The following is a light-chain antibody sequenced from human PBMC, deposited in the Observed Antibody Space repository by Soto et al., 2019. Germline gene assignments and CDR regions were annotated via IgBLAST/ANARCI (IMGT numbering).Light chain of an antibody. V-gene: IGLV2-14*01. Sequence: QSALTQPASVSGSPGQSITISCTGTSRDVGGYNYVSWYQQHPGKAPKLMIYDVSNRPSGVSERFSGSKSGNTASLAISGVQAEDEADYYCISYTSNSTLVFGTGTKLTVL. CDR3: ISYTSNSTLV. J-gene: IGLJ1*01. CDR1: SRDVGGYNY. CDR2: DVS.